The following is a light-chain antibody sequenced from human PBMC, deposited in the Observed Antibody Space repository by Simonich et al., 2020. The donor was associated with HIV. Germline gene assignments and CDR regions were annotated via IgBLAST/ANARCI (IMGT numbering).Light chain of an antibody. CDR1: ELPRNY. V-gene: IGLV3-10*01. CDR2: EDS. CDR3: YSIDSSGHHRV. Sequence: SYELTQPPSVSVSPGQTARITCAGDELPRNYTYWYQQKSGQPPVLVIYEDSKRPSGIPERFSGSSSGTMATLTVSGAQVEDEADYYCYSIDSSGHHRVFGGGTKLTVL. J-gene: IGLJ3*02.